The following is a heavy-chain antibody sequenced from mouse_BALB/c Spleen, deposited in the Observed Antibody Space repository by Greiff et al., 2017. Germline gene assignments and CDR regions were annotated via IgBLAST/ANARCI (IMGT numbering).Heavy chain of an antibody. CDR2: IYPGSGST. V-gene: IGHV1S22*01. CDR3: TRSGGRSFH. CDR1: GYTFTSYW. J-gene: IGHJ2*01. Sequence: LQQPGSELVRPGASVKLSCKASGYTFTSYWMHWVKQRPGQGLEWIGNIYPGSGSTNYDEKFKSKATLTVDTSSSTAYMQLSSLTSEDSAVYYCTRSGGRSFHWGQGTTRTVSS. D-gene: IGHD1-3*01.